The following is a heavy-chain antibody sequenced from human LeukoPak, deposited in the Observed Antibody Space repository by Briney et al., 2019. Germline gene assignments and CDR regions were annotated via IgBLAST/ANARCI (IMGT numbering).Heavy chain of an antibody. CDR1: GGSISSYY. Sequence: SETLSLTCSVSGGSISSYYWSWIRQPAGKGLEWIGRISTSGSTNYNPSLKSRVTMSEDTSKNQFSLKLSSVTAADTAVYYCARLGAARGSDYWGQGSLVTVSS. J-gene: IGHJ4*02. V-gene: IGHV4-4*07. CDR2: ISTSGST. D-gene: IGHD6-6*01. CDR3: ARLGAARGSDY.